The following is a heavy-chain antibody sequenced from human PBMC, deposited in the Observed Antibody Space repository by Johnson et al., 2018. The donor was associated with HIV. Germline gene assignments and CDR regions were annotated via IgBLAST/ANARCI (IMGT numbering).Heavy chain of an antibody. Sequence: QMLLVESGGGVVQPGRSLRLSCAASGFTFSSYGMHWVRQAPGKGLEWVAVIWYDGSNKYYADSVKGRFTISRDNSKNTLYLQMNSLRAEDMAVYYCARGIGEQRLVPGRPPPGDDAFDIWGQGTMVTVSS. CDR2: IWYDGSNK. J-gene: IGHJ3*02. CDR3: ARGIGEQRLVPGRPPPGDDAFDI. V-gene: IGHV3-33*01. CDR1: GFTFSSYG. D-gene: IGHD6-13*01.